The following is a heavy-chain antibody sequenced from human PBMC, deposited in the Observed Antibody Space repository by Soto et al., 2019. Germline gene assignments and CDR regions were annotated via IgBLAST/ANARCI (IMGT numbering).Heavy chain of an antibody. Sequence: SETLSLTCTVSGGSISSYYWSWIRQPPGKGLEWIGYIYYSGSTNYNPSLKSRVTISVGTSKNQFSLKLSSVTAADTAVYYCAPMVYYGSGSYYEYYFDYWGQGTLVTVSS. D-gene: IGHD3-10*01. CDR2: IYYSGST. V-gene: IGHV4-59*08. CDR3: APMVYYGSGSYYEYYFDY. CDR1: GGSISSYY. J-gene: IGHJ4*02.